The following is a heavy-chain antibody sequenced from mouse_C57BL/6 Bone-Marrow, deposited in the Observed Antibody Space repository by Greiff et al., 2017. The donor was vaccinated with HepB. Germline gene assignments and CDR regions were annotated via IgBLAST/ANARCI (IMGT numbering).Heavy chain of an antibody. CDR2: IDPENGDT. CDR1: GFNIKDDY. J-gene: IGHJ1*03. V-gene: IGHV14-4*01. CDR3: TTGNYWYFDV. Sequence: VQLQQSGAELVRPGASVKLSCTASGFNIKDDYMHWVKQRPEQGLEWIGWIDPENGDTEYASKFQGKATITADTSSNTAYLQLSSLTSEDTAVYYCTTGNYWYFDVGGTGTTVTVSS.